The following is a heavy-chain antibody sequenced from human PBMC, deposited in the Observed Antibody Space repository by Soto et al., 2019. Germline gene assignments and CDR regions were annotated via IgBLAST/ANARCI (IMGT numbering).Heavy chain of an antibody. D-gene: IGHD2-15*01. CDR2: ISTYNGNT. Sequence: QVQLVQSGAEVKKPGASVKVSCKASGYTFTSNDISWVRQAPGQGLEWMGWISTYNGNTNYAQKFQGRVTMTTDTSTSTAYMELRSLTSDDTAVYYCARDQRACSGGRCYSAECVDYWGQGTLVTVSS. CDR1: GYTFTSND. J-gene: IGHJ4*02. CDR3: ARDQRACSGGRCYSAECVDY. V-gene: IGHV1-18*01.